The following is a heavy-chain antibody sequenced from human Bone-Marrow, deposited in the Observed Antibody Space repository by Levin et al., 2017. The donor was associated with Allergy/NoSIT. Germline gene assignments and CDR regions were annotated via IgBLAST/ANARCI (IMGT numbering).Heavy chain of an antibody. CDR3: AKDIRSYSSSWYFGY. D-gene: IGHD6-13*01. CDR1: GFTFSSYG. CDR2: ISYDGSNK. J-gene: IGHJ4*02. V-gene: IGHV3-30*18. Sequence: GESLKISCAASGFTFSSYGMHWVRQAPGKGLEWVAVISYDGSNKYYADSVKGRFTISRDNSKNTLYLQMNSLRAEDTAVYYCAKDIRSYSSSWYFGYWGQGTLVTVSS.